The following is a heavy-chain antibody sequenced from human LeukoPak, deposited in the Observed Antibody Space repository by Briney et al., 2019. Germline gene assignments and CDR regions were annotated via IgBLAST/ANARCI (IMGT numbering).Heavy chain of an antibody. CDR2: INPNSGGT. J-gene: IGHJ4*02. CDR1: GYTFTGYY. V-gene: IGHV1-2*02. D-gene: IGHD3-22*01. Sequence: ASVKVCCKASGYTFTGYYMHWVRQAPGQGLEWMGSINPNSGGTNYAQKFQGRVTMTRDTSISTAYMELSRLRSDDTAVCYCARDSLDYYDSSGSDIDYWGQGTLVTVSS. CDR3: ARDSLDYYDSSGSDIDY.